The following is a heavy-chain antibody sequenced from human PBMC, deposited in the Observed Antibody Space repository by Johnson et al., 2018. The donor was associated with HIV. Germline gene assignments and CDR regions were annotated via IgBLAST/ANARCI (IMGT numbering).Heavy chain of an antibody. CDR1: GFTFSSYA. J-gene: IGHJ3*02. V-gene: IGHV3-30*14. CDR2: ISYDGSNK. CDR3: ARSGGYPNAFDM. Sequence: VQLVESGVGVVQPGRSLRLSCAASGFTFSSYAMHWVRQSPGKGLEWVAVISYDGSNKYYADSVKGRFTISRDNSKNTLFLQMNSLRVEDTAVYYCARSGGYPNAFDMWGQGTMVSVSS. D-gene: IGHD6-13*01.